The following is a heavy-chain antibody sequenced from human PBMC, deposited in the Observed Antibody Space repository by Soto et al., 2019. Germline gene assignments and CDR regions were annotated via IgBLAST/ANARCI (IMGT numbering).Heavy chain of an antibody. CDR1: GYPFTSYG. J-gene: IGHJ4*02. Sequence: QVQLVQSGGEVKRPGASVKVSCKASGYPFTSYGISWVRQAPGQGLEWIGWINPYNGNTKYAQKFQGRVTMTTDTSTTTAYMELMSLSHDDTAVYYCARNLASVHDYWGQGSLVTVSS. D-gene: IGHD1-1*01. CDR2: INPYNGNT. CDR3: ARNLASVHDY. V-gene: IGHV1-18*04.